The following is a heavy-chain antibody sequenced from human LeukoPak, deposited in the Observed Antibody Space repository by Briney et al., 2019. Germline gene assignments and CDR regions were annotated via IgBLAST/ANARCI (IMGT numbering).Heavy chain of an antibody. CDR3: ARGHYYYDSTNLGAFDI. Sequence: SETLSFTCTASSGPNSRSGYDCGWLRSPPRKRLKWIDSIYYSGGGCYNPFLKSRVTISVDTSKNQLSQKLSSVTAPDTAVYYCARGHYYYDSTNLGAFDIWGQGTMVTVSS. D-gene: IGHD3-22*01. J-gene: IGHJ3*02. V-gene: IGHV4-39*01. CDR2: IYYSGGG. CDR1: SGPNSRSGYD.